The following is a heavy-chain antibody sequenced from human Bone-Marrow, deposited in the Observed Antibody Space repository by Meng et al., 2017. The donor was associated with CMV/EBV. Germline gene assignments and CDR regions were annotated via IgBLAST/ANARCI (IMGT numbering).Heavy chain of an antibody. D-gene: IGHD6-13*01. CDR2: IKQDGSEK. CDR3: ARSPGGAAADFYYYYGMDV. CDR1: GFTFSSYW. J-gene: IGHJ6*02. V-gene: IGHV3-7*01. Sequence: GESLKISCAASGFTFSSYWMSWVRHAPGKGLEWVANIKQDGSEKFYVDSVKGRFTISRDNAKNSLYLQMNSLRAEDTAVYYCARSPGGAAADFYYYYGMDVWGQGTTVTVSS.